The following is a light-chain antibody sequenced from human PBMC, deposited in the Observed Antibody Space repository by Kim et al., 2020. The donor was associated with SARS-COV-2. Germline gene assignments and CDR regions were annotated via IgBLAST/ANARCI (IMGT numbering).Light chain of an antibody. V-gene: IGKV3-11*01. Sequence: EIVLTQSPATLSLSPGERATLSCRASQSVSSYLAWYQQKPGQAPRLLIYDASNRATGIPARFSGSGSGTDFTLTISSLEPEDFAVYYCQQRSNWPPYTFGHGTKLVI. CDR1: QSVSSY. CDR3: QQRSNWPPYT. CDR2: DAS. J-gene: IGKJ2*01.